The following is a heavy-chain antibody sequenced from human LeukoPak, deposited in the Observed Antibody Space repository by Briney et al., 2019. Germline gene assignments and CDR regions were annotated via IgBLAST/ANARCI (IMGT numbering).Heavy chain of an antibody. CDR2: INPNSGDT. D-gene: IGHD1-1*01. Sequence: ASVKVSCKASGYTITGYYIHWVRQAPGQGLEWMGWINPNSGDTNYAQKFQGRVTMTRDTSINTAFMELSRLRSDDTAVYYCARDRHWNQGNFDYWGQGTLVTVCS. V-gene: IGHV1-2*02. CDR1: GYTITGYY. CDR3: ARDRHWNQGNFDY. J-gene: IGHJ4*02.